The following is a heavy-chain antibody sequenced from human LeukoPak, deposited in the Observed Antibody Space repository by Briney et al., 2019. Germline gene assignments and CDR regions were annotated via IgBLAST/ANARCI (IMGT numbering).Heavy chain of an antibody. J-gene: IGHJ5*02. D-gene: IGHD3-10*01. V-gene: IGHV2-5*02. CDR2: IYWDDDK. CDR1: GFSLSTSGVG. CDR3: ALSSMVRGVPNWFDP. Sequence: ESGPTLVKPTQTLTLTRTFSGFSLSTSGVGVGWIRQPPGKALEWLALIYWDDDKRYSPSLKSRLTITKDTSKNQVVLTMTNMDPVDTATYYCALSSMVRGVPNWFDPWGQGTLVTVSS.